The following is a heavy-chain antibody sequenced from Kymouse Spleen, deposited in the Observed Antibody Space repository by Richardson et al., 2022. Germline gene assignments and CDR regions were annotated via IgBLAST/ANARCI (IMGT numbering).Heavy chain of an antibody. CDR1: GFTFSDYY. V-gene: IGHV3-11*01. CDR2: ISSSGSTI. Sequence: QVQLVESGGGLVKPGGSLRLSCAASGFTFSDYYMSWIRQAPGKGLEWVSYISSSGSTIYYADSVKGRFTISRDNAKNSLYLQMNSLRAEDTAVYYCASSPIFGVVPYYYGMDVWGQGTTVTVSS. J-gene: IGHJ6*02. D-gene: IGHD3-3*01. CDR3: ASSPIFGVVPYYYGMDV.